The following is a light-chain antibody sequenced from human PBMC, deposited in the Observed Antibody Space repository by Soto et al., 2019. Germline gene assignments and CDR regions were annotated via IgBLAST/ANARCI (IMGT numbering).Light chain of an antibody. CDR3: QQYHSWPA. Sequence: VMTQSPAPLSVSPGERATLYCRASQSVFSSLSWYQQRPGQDPRFLIYGSSTRATGIPDRFRGSGSGTEFALTISSLQSEDSAVYYCQQYHSWPAFGQGTKVDIK. J-gene: IGKJ1*01. CDR1: QSVFSS. V-gene: IGKV3-15*01. CDR2: GSS.